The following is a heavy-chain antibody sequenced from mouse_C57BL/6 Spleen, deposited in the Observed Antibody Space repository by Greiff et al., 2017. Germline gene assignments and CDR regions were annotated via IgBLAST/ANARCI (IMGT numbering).Heavy chain of an antibody. CDR3: ARPPITTVVDYAMDY. D-gene: IGHD1-1*01. Sequence: VHVKQSGAELVKPGASVKLSCTASGFNIKDYYMHWVKQRTEQGLEWIGRIDPEDGETKYAPKFQGKATITADTSSNTAYLQLSSLTSEDTAVYYCARPPITTVVDYAMDYWGQGTSVTVSS. CDR1: GFNIKDYY. CDR2: IDPEDGET. V-gene: IGHV14-2*01. J-gene: IGHJ4*01.